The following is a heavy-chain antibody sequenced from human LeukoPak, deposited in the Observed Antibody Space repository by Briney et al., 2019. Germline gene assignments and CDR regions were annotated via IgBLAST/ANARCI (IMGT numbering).Heavy chain of an antibody. CDR1: GVSFSGYY. J-gene: IGHJ3*02. Sequence: SETLSLTCAVYGVSFSGYYWSWIRQPPGKELEWIGEINHSGSRNDNPSLKSRVTISVDTSKNQFSLKLSSVTAADTAVYYCARSLVGAPRFTAFDIWGQGTMVTVSS. CDR2: INHSGSR. V-gene: IGHV4-34*01. D-gene: IGHD1-26*01. CDR3: ARSLVGAPRFTAFDI.